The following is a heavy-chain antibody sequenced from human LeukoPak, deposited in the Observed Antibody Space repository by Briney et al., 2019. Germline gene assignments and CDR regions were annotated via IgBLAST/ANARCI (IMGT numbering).Heavy chain of an antibody. J-gene: IGHJ6*03. V-gene: IGHV1-69*05. CDR1: GGTFSSYA. CDR2: IIPIFGTA. D-gene: IGHD6-13*01. CDR3: ASDDGMAAAFVYYYYYMDV. Sequence: SVKVSCKASGGTFSSYAISWVRQAPGQGLEWMGGIIPIFGTANYAQKFQGRVTITTDESTSTAYMELSSLRSEDTAVYYCASDDGMAAAFVYYYYYMDVWGKGTTVTVSS.